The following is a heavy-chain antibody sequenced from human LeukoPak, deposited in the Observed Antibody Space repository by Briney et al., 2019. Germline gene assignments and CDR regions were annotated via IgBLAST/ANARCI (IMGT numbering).Heavy chain of an antibody. CDR1: GFTFSSYA. J-gene: IGHJ4*02. Sequence: PGGSLRLSCAASGFTFSSYAMSWVRQAPGKGLEWVSAISGSGGSTYHADSVKGRFTISRDNSKNTLYLQMNSLRAEDTAVYYCAKGLWVVPAAIDFEYWGQGTLVTVSS. CDR2: ISGSGGST. V-gene: IGHV3-23*01. D-gene: IGHD2-2*01. CDR3: AKGLWVVPAAIDFEY.